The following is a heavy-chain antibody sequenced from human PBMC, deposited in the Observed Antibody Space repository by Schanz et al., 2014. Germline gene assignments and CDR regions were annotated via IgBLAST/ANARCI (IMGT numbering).Heavy chain of an antibody. D-gene: IGHD3-9*01. Sequence: QVQLVQSGAEVKKPGASVKVSCKASGYIFINSGISWVRQAPGQGLEWMGWISVYNHNKEYDQKFQGRVTMTTDTSTSAGYMAMTELTSDDTAVYCWARDAADVCDILSEEDYWGQGTLVTVSP. CDR3: ARDAADVCDILSEEDY. CDR2: ISVYNHNK. V-gene: IGHV1-18*01. J-gene: IGHJ4*02. CDR1: GYIFINSG.